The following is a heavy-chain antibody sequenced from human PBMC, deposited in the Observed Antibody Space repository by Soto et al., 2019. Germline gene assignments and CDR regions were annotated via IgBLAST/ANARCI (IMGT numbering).Heavy chain of an antibody. J-gene: IGHJ4*02. V-gene: IGHV4-59*01. Sequence: PSEALSLTCTVSGGSIISNYCSCVRHPPVKGREWIGYVYNSGSTNYNPSLKSRVTISEDTSKSQFSLKVNSMTAADTAVYYCARYRREAVAGYTLDNWGQGILVTVSS. CDR2: VYNSGST. D-gene: IGHD6-13*01. CDR1: GGSIISNY. CDR3: ARYRREAVAGYTLDN.